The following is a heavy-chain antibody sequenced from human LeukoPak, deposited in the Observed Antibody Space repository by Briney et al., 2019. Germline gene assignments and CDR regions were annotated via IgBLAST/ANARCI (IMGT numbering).Heavy chain of an antibody. CDR1: EFTFSDHC. J-gene: IGHJ4*02. D-gene: IGHD4-17*01. V-gene: IGHV3-72*01. CDR2: TRNKANSYTT. Sequence: GGSLRLSCAASEFTFSDHCMDWVRQAPGKGLEWVGRTRNKANSYTTEYAASVKGRFTISRDDSKNSLYLQMNSLKTEDTAVYYCARGRVTTLYYFDYWGQGTLVTVSS. CDR3: ARGRVTTLYYFDY.